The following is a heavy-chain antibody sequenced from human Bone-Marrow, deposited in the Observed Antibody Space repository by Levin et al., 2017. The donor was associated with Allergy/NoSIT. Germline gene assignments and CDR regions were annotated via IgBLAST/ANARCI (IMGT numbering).Heavy chain of an antibody. Sequence: SETLSLTCTVSGGSISSSSYYWGWIRQPPGKGLEWIGSIYYSGSTYYNPSLKSRVTISVDTSKNQFSLKLSSVTAADTAVYYCARHYYGSGSYYLGGTHFDYWGQGTLVTVSS. V-gene: IGHV4-39*01. D-gene: IGHD3-10*01. CDR2: IYYSGST. CDR1: GGSISSSSYY. J-gene: IGHJ4*02. CDR3: ARHYYGSGSYYLGGTHFDY.